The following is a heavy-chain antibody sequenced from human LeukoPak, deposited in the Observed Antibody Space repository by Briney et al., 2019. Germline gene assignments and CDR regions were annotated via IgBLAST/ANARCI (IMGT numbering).Heavy chain of an antibody. Sequence: PSETLSLTCTVSGGSISSYYWSWIRQPPGKGLEWIGYIYYSGSTNYNPSLKSRVTISVDTSKNQFSLKLSPVTAADTAVYYCARYGSGSYSFGMDVWGQGTTVTVSS. V-gene: IGHV4-59*08. D-gene: IGHD3-10*01. CDR2: IYYSGST. CDR3: ARYGSGSYSFGMDV. CDR1: GGSISSYY. J-gene: IGHJ6*02.